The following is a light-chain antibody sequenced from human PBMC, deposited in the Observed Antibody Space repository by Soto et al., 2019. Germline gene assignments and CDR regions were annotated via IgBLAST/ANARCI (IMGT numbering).Light chain of an antibody. Sequence: QSVLTQPASVSGSPGQSITISCTGTSSDVGAYNYVSWYQQHPGKAPKLMIYEVINRPSGVSNRFSGSKSGNTASLTISGLQAEDEADYYCGSYTSASTLVFGTGTKVTGL. CDR2: EVI. CDR1: SSDVGAYNY. CDR3: GSYTSASTLV. J-gene: IGLJ1*01. V-gene: IGLV2-14*01.